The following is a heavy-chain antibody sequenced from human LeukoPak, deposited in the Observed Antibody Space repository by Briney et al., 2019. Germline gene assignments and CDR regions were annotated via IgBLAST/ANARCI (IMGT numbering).Heavy chain of an antibody. J-gene: IGHJ4*02. CDR2: INAGNGNT. V-gene: IGHV1-3*01. Sequence: GAPVKVSCKASGYTFTSYAMHWVRQAPGQRLEWMGWINAGNGNTKYSQKFQGRVTITRDTSASTAYMELSSLRSEDTAVYYCARDRRAVADTIDYWGQGTLVTVSS. CDR1: GYTFTSYA. CDR3: ARDRRAVADTIDY. D-gene: IGHD6-19*01.